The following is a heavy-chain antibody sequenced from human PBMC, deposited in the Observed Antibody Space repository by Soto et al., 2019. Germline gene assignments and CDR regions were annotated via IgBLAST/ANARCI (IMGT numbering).Heavy chain of an antibody. D-gene: IGHD5-18*01. J-gene: IGHJ4*02. CDR1: GFTFSNYA. Sequence: EVQLLESGGDLVQPGGSLRVSCAASGFTFSNYAVSWVRQAPGKGLEWVSSISGSGGITYYADSVEGRFTISRDNSKNTLYLQMNSLRAEDTAVYYCAKSLKRYSYGDSWGQGTLVTVSS. CDR2: ISGSGGIT. V-gene: IGHV3-23*01. CDR3: AKSLKRYSYGDS.